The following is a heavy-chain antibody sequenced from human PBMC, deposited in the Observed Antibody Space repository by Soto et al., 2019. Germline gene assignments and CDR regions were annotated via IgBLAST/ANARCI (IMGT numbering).Heavy chain of an antibody. CDR3: ARAAVAGPFDY. CDR1: GFPFSSYG. CDR2: IWYDGSNK. D-gene: IGHD6-19*01. J-gene: IGHJ4*02. V-gene: IGHV3-33*01. Sequence: GGSLRLSCAASGFPFSSYGMHWVRQAPGKGLEWVAVIWYDGSNKYYADSVKGRFTISRDNSKNTLYLQMNSLRAEDTAVYYCARAAVAGPFDYWGQGTLVTVSS.